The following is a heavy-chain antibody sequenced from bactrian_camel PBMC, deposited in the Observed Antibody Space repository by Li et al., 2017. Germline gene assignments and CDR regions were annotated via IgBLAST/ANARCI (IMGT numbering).Heavy chain of an antibody. V-gene: IGHV3S63*01. Sequence: VQLVESGGGSVQAGGSLRLSCAASRAYAYETRCMGWFRQAPGKEREGVGHIDASSGTTYYADSVKGRFTISRDNAKNTVYLQMNSLKPEDTAMYHCAAEATGGSCRFALASFGYWGQGTQVTVS. J-gene: IGHJ6*01. D-gene: IGHD6*01. CDR1: RAYAYETRC. CDR3: AAEATGGSCRFALASFGY. CDR2: IDASSGTT.